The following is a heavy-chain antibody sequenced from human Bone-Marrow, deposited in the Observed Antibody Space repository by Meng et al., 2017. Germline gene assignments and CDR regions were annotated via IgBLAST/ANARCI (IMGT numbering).Heavy chain of an antibody. CDR1: GYSFTSYW. CDR3: ASLRRVLLWFGGGFEDAFDI. Sequence: GGSLRLSCKGSGYSFTSYWIGWVRQMPGKGLGWMGIIYPGDSDTRYSPSFQGQVTISADKSISTAYLQWSSLKASDTAMYYCASLRRVLLWFGGGFEDAFDIWGQGTMVTVSS. J-gene: IGHJ3*02. CDR2: IYPGDSDT. V-gene: IGHV5-51*01. D-gene: IGHD3-10*01.